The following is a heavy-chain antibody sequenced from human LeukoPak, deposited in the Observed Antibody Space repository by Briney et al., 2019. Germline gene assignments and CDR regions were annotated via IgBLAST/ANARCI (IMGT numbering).Heavy chain of an antibody. J-gene: IGHJ4*02. CDR1: GYTFTGYY. CDR2: INPNSGGT. CDR3: ARDRYYDFWSGLLYYFDY. D-gene: IGHD3-3*01. Sequence: ASVKVSCKASGYTFTGYYMHWVRQAPGQGLEWMGGINPNSGGTNYAQKFQGRVTMTRDTSISTAYMELSRLRSDDTAVYYCARDRYYDFWSGLLYYFDYWGQGTLVTVSS. V-gene: IGHV1-2*02.